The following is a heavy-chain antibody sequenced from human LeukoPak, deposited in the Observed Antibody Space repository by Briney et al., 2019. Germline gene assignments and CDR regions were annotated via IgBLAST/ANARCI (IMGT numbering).Heavy chain of an antibody. CDR1: GFTFSDYY. CDR3: ARNIVGATFDF. V-gene: IGHV3-11*01. Sequence: GSLRLSSAASGFTFSDYYMTWIRHAPGKGLEWRSYISNSGSNLYYAESVKGRFTISRDNAKNSLYLQMDSLRDEDTAVYYCARNIVGATFDFWAREPWSPTPQ. J-gene: IGHJ4*02. CDR2: ISNSGSNL. D-gene: IGHD1-26*01.